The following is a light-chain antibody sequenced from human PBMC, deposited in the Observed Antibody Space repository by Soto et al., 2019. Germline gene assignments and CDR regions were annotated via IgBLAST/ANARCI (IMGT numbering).Light chain of an antibody. V-gene: IGLV2-14*01. CDR3: SSYTSSNTLYV. J-gene: IGLJ1*01. CDR1: SIDVGGYNY. Sequence: QSVLTQPASVSGSPGQSITISCTGTSIDVGGYNYVSGYQQHPGKAPKLMIYEVSNRPSGVSNRFSGSKSGNTASLTISGLQAEDEADYYCSSYTSSNTLYVFATGTKV. CDR2: EVS.